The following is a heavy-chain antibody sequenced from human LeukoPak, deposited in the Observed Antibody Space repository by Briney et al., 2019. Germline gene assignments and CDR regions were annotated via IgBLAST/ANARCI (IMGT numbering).Heavy chain of an antibody. D-gene: IGHD3-10*01. CDR3: ARVTYNGYQHFDY. V-gene: IGHV4-39*07. J-gene: IGHJ4*02. CDR1: GGSISTNTYC. Sequence: PSETLSLTCIVSGGSISTNTYCWGWIRLPPGKGLEWIGEIHHSVTTYYNPSIRNRVTISVDTSKNQFSLRLTSVTAADTAVYYCARVTYNGYQHFDYWGQGNLVTVS. CDR2: IHHSVTT.